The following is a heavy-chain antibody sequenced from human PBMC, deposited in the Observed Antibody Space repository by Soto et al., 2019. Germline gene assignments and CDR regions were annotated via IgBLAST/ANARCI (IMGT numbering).Heavy chain of an antibody. CDR3: ARVLLGYCGVGCNPLDV. CDR2: LYNTGRT. Sequence: RLPQAPGKGLEWIGYLYNTGRTIYIPSLKSRVTISVDTSKNQFSLKMSSVTAADTAVYYCARVLLGYCGVGCNPLDVWGQWTTVT. D-gene: IGHD2-21*02. J-gene: IGHJ6*02. V-gene: IGHV4-59*01.